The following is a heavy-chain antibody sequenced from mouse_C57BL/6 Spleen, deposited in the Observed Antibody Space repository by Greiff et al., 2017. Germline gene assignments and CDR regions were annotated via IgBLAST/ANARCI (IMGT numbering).Heavy chain of an antibody. CDR1: GFTFSSYA. Sequence: EVHLVESGGGLVKPGGSLKLSCAASGFTFSSYAMSWVRQTPEKRLEWVATISDGGSYTYYPDNVKGRFTISRDNAKNNLYLQMSHLKSEDTAMYYCARRAYSNWYFDVWGTGTTVTVSS. CDR3: ARRAYSNWYFDV. D-gene: IGHD2-5*01. CDR2: ISDGGSYT. V-gene: IGHV5-4*03. J-gene: IGHJ1*03.